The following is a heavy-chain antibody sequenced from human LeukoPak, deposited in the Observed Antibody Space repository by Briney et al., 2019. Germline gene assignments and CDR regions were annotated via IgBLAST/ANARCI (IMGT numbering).Heavy chain of an antibody. D-gene: IGHD3-22*01. CDR1: GGSISSSSYY. J-gene: IGHJ3*01. Sequence: SETLSLTCIVSGGSISSSSYYWGWVRQPPGKGLEWIGSIYYSGSTYYSPSLQSRVTISVDTSKNQFSLNLRSVTAADTAVYYCAGHDSRSPPEAFGLWGQEKMVTVSS. CDR2: IYYSGST. CDR3: AGHDSRSPPEAFGL. V-gene: IGHV4-39*01.